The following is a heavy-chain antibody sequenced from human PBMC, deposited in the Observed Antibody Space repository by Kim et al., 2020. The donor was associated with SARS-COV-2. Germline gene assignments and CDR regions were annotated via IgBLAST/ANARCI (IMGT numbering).Heavy chain of an antibody. J-gene: IGHJ1*01. V-gene: IGHV3-30*04. D-gene: IGHD3-22*01. CDR2: ISYDGSNK. CDR1: GFTFSSYA. Sequence: GGSLRLSCAASGFTFSSYAMHWVRQAPGKGLEWVAVISYDGSNKYYADSVKGRFTISRDNSKNTLYLQMNSLRAEDTAVYYCATYYDSSSYYHDRFYFQHWGQDTLVTVSS. CDR3: ATYYDSSSYYHDRFYFQH.